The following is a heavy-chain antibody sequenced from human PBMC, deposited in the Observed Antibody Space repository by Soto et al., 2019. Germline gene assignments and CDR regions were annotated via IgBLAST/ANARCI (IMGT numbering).Heavy chain of an antibody. CDR2: ISDDGSNT. V-gene: IGHV3-30-3*01. J-gene: IGHJ4*02. CDR3: ARAVYYDVLSGFNNHPYYFDD. D-gene: IGHD3-3*01. CDR1: GFTFSRHT. Sequence: QVQLVESGGGVVQPGRSLRLSCAASGFTFSRHTMHWVRQAPGKGLEWVAAISDDGSNTYYADSVKGRFTISRDNSKNTLYLQMNSLSSEATAVHHCARAVYYDVLSGFNNHPYYFDDWGQGTLVTVSS.